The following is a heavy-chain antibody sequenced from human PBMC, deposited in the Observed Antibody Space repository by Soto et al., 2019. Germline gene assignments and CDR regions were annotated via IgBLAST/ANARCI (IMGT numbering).Heavy chain of an antibody. D-gene: IGHD3-16*01. J-gene: IGHJ4*02. Sequence: GGSLRLSCAASGFTFSSYGMHWVRQAPGKGLEWVAVISYDGSNKYYADSVKGRFTISRDNSKNTLYLQMNSLRAEDTAVYYCASFITYDYIWGSSNYYFDYWGQGTLVTVSS. CDR3: ASFITYDYIWGSSNYYFDY. V-gene: IGHV3-30*03. CDR2: ISYDGSNK. CDR1: GFTFSSYG.